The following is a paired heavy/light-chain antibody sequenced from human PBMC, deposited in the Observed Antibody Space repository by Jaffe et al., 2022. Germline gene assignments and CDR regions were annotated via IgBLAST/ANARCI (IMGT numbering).Light chain of an antibody. V-gene: IGLV3-1*01. CDR1: KLGDKY. J-gene: IGLJ2*01. Sequence: SYELTQPPSVSVSPGQTASITCSGDKLGDKYACWYQQKPGQSPVLVIYQDSKRPSGIPERFSGSNSGNTATLTISGTQAMDEADYYCQAWDSSTARVVFGGGTKLTVL. CDR2: QDS. CDR3: QAWDSSTARVV.
Heavy chain of an antibody. CDR3: ARDFLGAGSSWYSDAFDI. Sequence: QVQLVQSGAEVKKPGASVKVSCKASGYTFTGYYMHWVRQAPGQGLEWMGRINPNSGGTNYAQKFQGRVTMTRDTSISTAYMELSRLRSDDTAVYYCARDFLGAGSSWYSDAFDIWGQGTMVTVSS. D-gene: IGHD6-13*01. CDR2: INPNSGGT. CDR1: GYTFTGYY. J-gene: IGHJ3*02. V-gene: IGHV1-2*06.